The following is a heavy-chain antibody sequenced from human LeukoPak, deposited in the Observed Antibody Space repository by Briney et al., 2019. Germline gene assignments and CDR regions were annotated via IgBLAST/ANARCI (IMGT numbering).Heavy chain of an antibody. CDR1: GGSISSGGYY. V-gene: IGHV4-61*08. D-gene: IGHD7-27*01. Sequence: PSQTLSLTCTVSGGSISSGGYYWSWIRQPPGKGLEWVGYIYYRGSPNYNPSLKSRVTISEDTSKNQFSLKLTSVTAADTAVYYCARREGTWGAFDIWGQGTMVTVSS. CDR3: ARREGTWGAFDI. J-gene: IGHJ3*02. CDR2: IYYRGSP.